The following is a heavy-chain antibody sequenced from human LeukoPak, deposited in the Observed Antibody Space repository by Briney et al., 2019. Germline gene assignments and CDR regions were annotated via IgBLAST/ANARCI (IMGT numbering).Heavy chain of an antibody. Sequence: PGGSLRLSCSASGFTFSSYAMHWVRQAPGKGLEWVAVISYDGSNKYYADSVKGRFTISRDNSKNTLYLQMNSLRAEDTAVYYCARDRGISWNYRGGYWFDPWGQGTLVTVSS. CDR1: GFTFSSYA. CDR2: ISYDGSNK. J-gene: IGHJ5*02. V-gene: IGHV3-30-3*01. CDR3: ARDRGISWNYRGGYWFDP. D-gene: IGHD1-7*01.